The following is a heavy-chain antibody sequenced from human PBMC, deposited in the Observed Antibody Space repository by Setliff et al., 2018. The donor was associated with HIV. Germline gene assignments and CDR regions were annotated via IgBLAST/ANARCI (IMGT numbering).Heavy chain of an antibody. V-gene: IGHV3-9*01. CDR2: ISWNSGNT. CDR1: GFTFTSHA. D-gene: IGHD2-8*01. J-gene: IGHJ5*01. CDR3: ARPLLRTNTVYGILGNWFDS. Sequence: GGSLRLSCEASGFTFTSHAMTWVRQAPGKGLEWVSGISWNSGNTGYADSVKGRFTISRDNAKNSLYLQMSSLRAEDTAVYYCARPLLRTNTVYGILGNWFDSWGRGTLVTVSS.